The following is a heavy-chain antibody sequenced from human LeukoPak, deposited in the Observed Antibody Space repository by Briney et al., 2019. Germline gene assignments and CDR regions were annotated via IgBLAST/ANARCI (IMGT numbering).Heavy chain of an antibody. CDR1: GFTFSSYA. D-gene: IGHD2-8*01. V-gene: IGHV3-48*04. CDR3: ARNSNGGSAGY. J-gene: IGHJ4*02. CDR2: ISSSSSAI. Sequence: GGSLRLSCTVSGFTFSSYAMNWVRQAPGKGLEWVSYISSSSSAIYYADSVKGRFTISRDNAKNSLYLQMNSLRAEDTAVYYCARNSNGGSAGYWGQGTLVTVSS.